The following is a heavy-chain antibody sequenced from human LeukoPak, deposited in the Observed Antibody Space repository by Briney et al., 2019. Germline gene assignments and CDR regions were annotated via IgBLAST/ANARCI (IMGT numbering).Heavy chain of an antibody. CDR3: ARGPYSGSYTDY. V-gene: IGHV1-69*04. D-gene: IGHD1-26*01. CDR2: IIPILGIA. Sequence: SVKVSCKASGGTFSSYAISWVRQAPGQGLEWMGRIIPILGIANYAQKFQGRVTITADNSTSTAYMELSSLRSEDTAVYYCARGPYSGSYTDYWGQGTLVTVSS. J-gene: IGHJ4*02. CDR1: GGTFSSYA.